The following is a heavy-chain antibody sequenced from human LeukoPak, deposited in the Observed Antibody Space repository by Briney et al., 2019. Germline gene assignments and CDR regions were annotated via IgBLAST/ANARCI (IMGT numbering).Heavy chain of an antibody. CDR2: IYTTGDT. CDR3: ARATPVGGVRFDY. J-gene: IGHJ4*02. D-gene: IGHD3-16*01. Sequence: SETLCLTCTVSGVSMSSYYWSWIRQPPGKGLEWIGSIYTTGDTRYNPSLKSRVTISVDTSKNQFSLKLSSVTAADTAVYYCARATPVGGVRFDYWGQGTLVTGSS. V-gene: IGHV4-4*09. CDR1: GVSMSSYY.